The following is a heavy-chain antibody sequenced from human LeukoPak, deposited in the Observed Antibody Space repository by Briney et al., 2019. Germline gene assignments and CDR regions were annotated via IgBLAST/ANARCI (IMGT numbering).Heavy chain of an antibody. CDR1: GYTFSNYG. Sequence: GASVKVSCKPSGYTFSNYGMSWVRQAPGHGLEWMGWISGFNGHTKYSQKSQGRVTITTDTSTSTAYMEVRSLRSDDTAVYYCARAWLRRKYYYYMDVWGKGTTVTVSS. J-gene: IGHJ6*03. D-gene: IGHD5-12*01. V-gene: IGHV1-18*04. CDR2: ISGFNGHT. CDR3: ARAWLRRKYYYYMDV.